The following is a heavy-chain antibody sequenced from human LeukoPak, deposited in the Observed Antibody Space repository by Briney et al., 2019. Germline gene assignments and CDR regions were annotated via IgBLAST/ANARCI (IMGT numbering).Heavy chain of an antibody. J-gene: IGHJ3*02. V-gene: IGHV3-33*01. CDR1: GFTFSTYG. D-gene: IGHD1-26*01. Sequence: PGGSLRLSCAASGFTFSTYGMHWARQAPGKRLEWVAVTWYDGSYKYYGDSVKGRFTISRDNSKNTLYLQMASLRVEDTAVYYCARQFDGSHPNAFDIWGQGTMVTVSS. CDR3: ARQFDGSHPNAFDI. CDR2: TWYDGSYK.